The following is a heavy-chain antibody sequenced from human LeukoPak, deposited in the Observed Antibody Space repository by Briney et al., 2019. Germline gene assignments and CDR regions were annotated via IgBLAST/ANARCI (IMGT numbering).Heavy chain of an antibody. V-gene: IGHV3-48*03. CDR3: ARRKGAGYGMDV. Sequence: GGSLRLSCAGSGFTFSSFEMNWARQAPGKGLEWVSYINNSGSVTEYADSVKGRFTISRDNAKNSLYLQMNSLRAEDTAVYYCARRKGAGYGMDVWGQGTTVTVSS. J-gene: IGHJ6*02. D-gene: IGHD1-26*01. CDR1: GFTFSSFE. CDR2: INNSGSVT.